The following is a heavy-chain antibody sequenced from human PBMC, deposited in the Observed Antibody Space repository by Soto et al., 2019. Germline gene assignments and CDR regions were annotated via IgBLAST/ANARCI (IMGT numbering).Heavy chain of an antibody. D-gene: IGHD6-13*01. CDR2: ISGSGGST. Sequence: PGGSLRLSCAASGFTFSSYAMSWVLQAPWKGLEWVSAISGSGGSTYYADSVKGRFTISRDNSKNTLYLQMNSLRAEDTAVYYCAKNGGSSWDYYYYGMDVWGQGTTVTVSS. J-gene: IGHJ6*02. CDR1: GFTFSSYA. CDR3: AKNGGSSWDYYYYGMDV. V-gene: IGHV3-23*01.